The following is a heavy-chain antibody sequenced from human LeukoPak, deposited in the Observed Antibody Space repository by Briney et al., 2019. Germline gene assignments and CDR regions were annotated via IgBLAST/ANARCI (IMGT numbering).Heavy chain of an antibody. D-gene: IGHD4-11*01. CDR3: ARTYSNYVDY. V-gene: IGHV4-59*08. CDR1: GGSISSYY. Sequence: PSETLSLTCTVSGGSISSYYWSWIRQPPGKGLEWIGYIYYSGSTNYNPSLKSRVTMSVDTSKNQFSLKLSSVTAADTAVYYCARTYSNYVDYWGQGTLVTVSS. J-gene: IGHJ4*02. CDR2: IYYSGST.